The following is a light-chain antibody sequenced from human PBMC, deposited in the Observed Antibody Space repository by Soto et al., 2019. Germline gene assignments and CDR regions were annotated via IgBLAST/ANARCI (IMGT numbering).Light chain of an antibody. J-gene: IGLJ2*01. CDR3: SSYTTIRTHAL. V-gene: IGLV2-14*01. CDR1: GSDIGGYDY. Sequence: QSVLTQPASVSGSPGQSITIACTGSGSDIGGYDYVSWYQQHPGRAPKLVIYEVIKRPLGISDRFSGSKSGNTASLTISGLQAEDEDDYFCSSYTTIRTHALFGGGTKVTVL. CDR2: EVI.